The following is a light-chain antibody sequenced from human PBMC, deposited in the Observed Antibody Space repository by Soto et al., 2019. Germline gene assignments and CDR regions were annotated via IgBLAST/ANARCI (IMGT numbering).Light chain of an antibody. CDR1: QSGDGY. CDR2: GAS. V-gene: IGKV3-15*01. Sequence: EVVMTQSPGTRSVSLGESATLSCRSSQSGDGYLSGYQQKPGQAPTLLIYGASTRATGVTARVRGGGSGKEFTITISSLQSEDYAVYYCQQYNKWPRFTFCPGAKVDI. CDR3: QQYNKWPRFT. J-gene: IGKJ3*01.